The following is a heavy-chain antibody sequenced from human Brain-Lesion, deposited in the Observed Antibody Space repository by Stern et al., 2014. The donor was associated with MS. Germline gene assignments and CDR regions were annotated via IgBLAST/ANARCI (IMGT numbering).Heavy chain of an antibody. CDR1: GYIFTGYY. CDR2: INPNTGGT. Sequence: QMQLVQSGAEVKKPGASGKVSCKTSGYIFTGYYIHWVRQAPGQGLEWMAWINPNTGGTKYAQKCQGRVTMSRDTAISTAYVELSSLTSDDTAVYYCARDQRGITIFGVVTDYYYLGMDVWGQGTTVTVSS. V-gene: IGHV1-2*02. D-gene: IGHD3-3*01. CDR3: ARDQRGITIFGVVTDYYYLGMDV. J-gene: IGHJ6*02.